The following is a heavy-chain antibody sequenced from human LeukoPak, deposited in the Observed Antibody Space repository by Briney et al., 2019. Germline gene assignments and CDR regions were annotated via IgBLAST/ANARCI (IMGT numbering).Heavy chain of an antibody. J-gene: IGHJ6*02. V-gene: IGHV3-30*04. CDR1: GFTFGTYA. CDR2: ISHHGGKK. D-gene: IGHD4-17*01. Sequence: GGSLRLSCAASGFTFGTYAMHWVRQAPGKGLEWVAIISHHGGKKLYAESVKGRFTISRDNAENTLYLQMSSLRHDDTAVYYCARVASLSVTHYYYYGMDVWGPGTTVSVSS. CDR3: ARVASLSVTHYYYYGMDV.